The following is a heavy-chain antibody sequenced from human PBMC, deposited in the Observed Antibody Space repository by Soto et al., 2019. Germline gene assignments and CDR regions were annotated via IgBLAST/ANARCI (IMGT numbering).Heavy chain of an antibody. CDR3: AHNYGSGSYYHVFDY. V-gene: IGHV2-5*01. CDR1: GFSLSTSGVG. CDR2: IYWNDDK. J-gene: IGHJ4*02. Sequence: SGATLVNPTQTLTLTCTFSGFSLSTSGVGVGWIRQPPGKALEWLALIYWNDDKRYSPSLKSRLTITKDTSKNQVVLTMTNMDPVDTATYYCAHNYGSGSYYHVFDYWGQGTLVTAPQ. D-gene: IGHD3-10*01.